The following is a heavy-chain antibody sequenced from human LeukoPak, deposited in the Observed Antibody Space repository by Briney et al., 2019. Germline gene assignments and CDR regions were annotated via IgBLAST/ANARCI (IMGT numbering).Heavy chain of an antibody. J-gene: IGHJ6*03. CDR3: ARDGAPYYAGYYYYMDV. CDR1: GYTFTSYY. D-gene: IGHD3-22*01. V-gene: IGHV1-46*01. Sequence: ASVKVSCKTSGYTFTSYYLHWVRQAPGQGLEWMGIINPSGGSTNYAQKFQGRVTMTTDTSTSTAYMELRSLRSDDTAVYYCARDGAPYYAGYYYYMDVWGKGTTVTVSS. CDR2: INPSGGST.